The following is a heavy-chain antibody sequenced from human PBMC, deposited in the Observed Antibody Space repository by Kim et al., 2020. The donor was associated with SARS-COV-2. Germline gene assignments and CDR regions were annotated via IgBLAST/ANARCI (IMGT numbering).Heavy chain of an antibody. CDR1: GYTFTSYA. Sequence: ASVKVSCKASGYTFTSYAMHWVRQAPGQRLEWMGWINAGNGNTKHSQKSQGRVTITRDTSASTAHMELSSLRSEDTAVYYCARADGAVAGTGFDPWGQGTLVTVSS. D-gene: IGHD6-19*01. J-gene: IGHJ5*02. CDR2: INAGNGNT. CDR3: ARADGAVAGTGFDP. V-gene: IGHV1-3*01.